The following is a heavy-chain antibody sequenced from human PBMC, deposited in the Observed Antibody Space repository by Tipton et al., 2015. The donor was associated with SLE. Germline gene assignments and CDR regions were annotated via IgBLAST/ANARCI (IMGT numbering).Heavy chain of an antibody. D-gene: IGHD2-15*01. CDR3: AREYCSVGRGHLDG. CDR1: GGSISRYY. V-gene: IGHV4-59*01. Sequence: TLSLTCTVSGGSISRYYWSWIRQPPGKGLEWIGYAHHSGSTNYNPSLESRVILSVDTSNNRFSLQLTSVTAADTAVYYCAREYCSVGRGHLDGWGQGTPVTVSS. CDR2: AHHSGST. J-gene: IGHJ4*02.